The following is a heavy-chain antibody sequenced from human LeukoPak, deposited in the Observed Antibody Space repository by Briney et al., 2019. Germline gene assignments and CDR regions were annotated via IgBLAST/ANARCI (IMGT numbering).Heavy chain of an antibody. J-gene: IGHJ4*02. CDR1: GFTFSTYG. D-gene: IGHD2-2*02. CDR2: IRYDGSNK. Sequence: GGSLRLSCAASGFTFSTYGMHWVRQAPGKGLEWVALIRYDGSNKYYADSVKGRFTISRDNSKNTLYLQMNSLRLEDTAIYYCAKAGTQQWLLYVGVYWGQGTLVTVSS. V-gene: IGHV3-30*02. CDR3: AKAGTQQWLLYVGVY.